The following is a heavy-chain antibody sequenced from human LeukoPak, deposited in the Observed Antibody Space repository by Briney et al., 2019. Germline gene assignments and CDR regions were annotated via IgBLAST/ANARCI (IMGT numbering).Heavy chain of an antibody. J-gene: IGHJ4*02. CDR1: GFTFSSYG. CDR2: IWYDGSNK. V-gene: IGHV3-33*01. Sequence: GRSLRLSCAASGFTFSSYGMHWVRQAPGKGLEWVAGIWYDGSNKYYADSVKGRFTISRDNSKNTLYLQMNSLRAEDTAVYYCAREALWGIAGGDCPFDYWGQGTLVTVSS. CDR3: AREALWGIAGGDCPFDY. D-gene: IGHD2-21*02.